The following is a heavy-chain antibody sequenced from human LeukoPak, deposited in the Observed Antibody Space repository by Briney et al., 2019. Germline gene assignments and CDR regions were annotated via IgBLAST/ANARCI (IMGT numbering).Heavy chain of an antibody. D-gene: IGHD3-10*01. CDR3: ARDAMVRGVPTFYYYGMDV. CDR2: INHSGST. Sequence: KASETLSLTCAVYGGSFSGYYWSWIRQPPGKGLEWIGEINHSGSTNYNPSLKSRVTISVDTSKNQFSLKLSSVTAADTAVYYCARDAMVRGVPTFYYYGMDVRGQGTTVTVSS. CDR1: GGSFSGYY. J-gene: IGHJ6*02. V-gene: IGHV4-34*01.